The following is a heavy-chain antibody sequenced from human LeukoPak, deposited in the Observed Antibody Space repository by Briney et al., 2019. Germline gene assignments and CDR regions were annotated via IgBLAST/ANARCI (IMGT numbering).Heavy chain of an antibody. Sequence: GGSLRLSCAASGFTFSSSAMSWVRQAPGKGLEWVSSISGSGGSPYYADSVKGRFTISRDNSKNTLYLQMNSLRPEDTAVYYCAKLFDGWVATASDYWGQGTLVTVSS. J-gene: IGHJ4*02. CDR1: GFTFSSSA. CDR3: AKLFDGWVATASDY. V-gene: IGHV3-23*01. D-gene: IGHD6-13*01. CDR2: ISGSGGSP.